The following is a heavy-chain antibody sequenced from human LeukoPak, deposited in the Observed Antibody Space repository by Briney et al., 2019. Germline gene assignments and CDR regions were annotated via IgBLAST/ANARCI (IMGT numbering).Heavy chain of an antibody. CDR1: GGSISSGGYS. V-gene: IGHV4-31*03. Sequence: PSETLSLTCTVSGGSISSGGYSWSWIRQHPGKGLEWIGYIYYSGSTYYNPSLKSRVTISVDTSKNQFSLKLSSVTAADTAVYYCAGGGPSQNWFDPWGQGTLVTVSS. CDR2: IYYSGST. J-gene: IGHJ5*02. D-gene: IGHD3-10*01. CDR3: AGGGPSQNWFDP.